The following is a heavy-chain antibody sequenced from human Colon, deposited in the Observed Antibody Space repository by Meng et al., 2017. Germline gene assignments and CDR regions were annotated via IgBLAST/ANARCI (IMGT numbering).Heavy chain of an antibody. Sequence: LQLQESGSRLVTPSQTLSLTCAVSGDSVTTTLSPWSWIRQSPGKGLEWIGNIYDNGYTYYSPSLRSRVTISVDRSNNQFSLNLNSVTAADTAVYFCARGYRGSTYFAYWGQGILVTVSS. D-gene: IGHD3-16*01. CDR2: IYDNGYT. V-gene: IGHV4-30-2*06. CDR1: GDSVTTTLSP. CDR3: ARGYRGSTYFAY. J-gene: IGHJ4*02.